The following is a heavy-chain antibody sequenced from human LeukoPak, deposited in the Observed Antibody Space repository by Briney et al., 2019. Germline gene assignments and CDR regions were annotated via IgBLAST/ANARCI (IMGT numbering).Heavy chain of an antibody. V-gene: IGHV4-34*01. J-gene: IGHJ4*02. Sequence: SETLSLTCAVYGGSFSGYYWSWIRQPPGKGLEWIGEINHSGSTNYNPSLKSRVTISVDTSKNQFSLKLSSVTAADTAVYYCAGCSIVATIPYCDYWGQGTLVTVSS. CDR2: INHSGST. CDR1: GGSFSGYY. CDR3: AGCSIVATIPYCDY. D-gene: IGHD5-12*01.